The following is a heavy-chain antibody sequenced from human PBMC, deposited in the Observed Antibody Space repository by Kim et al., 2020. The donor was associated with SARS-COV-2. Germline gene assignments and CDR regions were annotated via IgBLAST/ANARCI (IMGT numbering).Heavy chain of an antibody. CDR1: GGSFSDFQ. CDR2: INHIGSI. J-gene: IGHJ1*01. V-gene: IGHV4-34*01. CDR3: AAGAPGH. Sequence: SETLSLTCAVYGGSFSDFQWTWIRQTPGPVLYWLVHINHIGSIRYNPSLKSRVSMSVDTSKNQFSLRLSSVTAADTAIYYCAAGAPGHWGQGTLVTVSS.